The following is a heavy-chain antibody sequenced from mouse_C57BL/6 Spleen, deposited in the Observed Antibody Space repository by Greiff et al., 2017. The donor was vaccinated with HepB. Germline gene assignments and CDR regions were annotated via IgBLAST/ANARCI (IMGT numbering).Heavy chain of an antibody. V-gene: IGHV1-52*01. CDR3: ARVGFYGNYGGYFDY. CDR1: GYTFTSYW. D-gene: IGHD2-1*01. Sequence: VQLQQPGAELVRPGSSVKLSCKASGYTFTSYWMNWVKQRPIQGLEWIGNIDPTDSETHYNQKLKVKATLTVDKSSSTAYMQLKTLTAEDSAVYYCARVGFYGNYGGYFDYWGQGTTLTVSS. CDR2: IDPTDSET. J-gene: IGHJ2*01.